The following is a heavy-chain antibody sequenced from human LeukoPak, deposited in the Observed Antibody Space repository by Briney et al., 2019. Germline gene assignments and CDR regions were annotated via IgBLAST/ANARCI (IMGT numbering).Heavy chain of an antibody. Sequence: PGRSLRLSCAASGFTFDDYAMHWVRQAPGKGLEWVSGISWNSGSIGYADSVKGRFTISRDNAKNSLYLQMNSLRAEDTALYYCATVGNGFYYFDYWGQGTLVTVSS. D-gene: IGHD1-26*01. CDR3: ATVGNGFYYFDY. CDR1: GFTFDDYA. J-gene: IGHJ4*02. V-gene: IGHV3-9*01. CDR2: ISWNSGSI.